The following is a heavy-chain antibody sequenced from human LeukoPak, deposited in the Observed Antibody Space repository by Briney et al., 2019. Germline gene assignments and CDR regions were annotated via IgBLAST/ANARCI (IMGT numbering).Heavy chain of an antibody. D-gene: IGHD3-10*01. CDR2: IHYSGST. J-gene: IGHJ3*01. CDR3: ARHFDYDSGGDAFDV. V-gene: IGHV4-59*08. Sequence: SETLSLTCTVSGGSISGYYWSWIRQPPGKGLECIGYIHYSGSTNYNPSLKRRVTMSVDTSKIQISLELSSVTAADTAVYYCARHFDYDSGGDAFDVWGQGTMVTVSS. CDR1: GGSISGYY.